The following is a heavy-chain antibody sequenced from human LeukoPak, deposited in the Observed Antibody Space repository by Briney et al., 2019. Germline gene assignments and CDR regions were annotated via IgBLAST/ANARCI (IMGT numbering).Heavy chain of an antibody. CDR3: ARDDRDGYNSWGHAFAI. D-gene: IGHD5-24*01. V-gene: IGHV1-69*05. Sequence: SVKVSCKASGGTFSSYAISWVRQAPGQGLEWMGRIIPIFGTANYAQKFQGRVTITTDESTSTAYMELSSLRSEDTAVYYGARDDRDGYNSWGHAFAIWGQGTMVTVSS. CDR2: IIPIFGTA. CDR1: GGTFSSYA. J-gene: IGHJ3*02.